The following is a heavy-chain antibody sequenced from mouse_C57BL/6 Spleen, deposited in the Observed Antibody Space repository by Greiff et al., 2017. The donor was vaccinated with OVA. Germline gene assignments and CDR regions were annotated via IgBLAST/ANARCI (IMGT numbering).Heavy chain of an antibody. CDR2: ISDGGSYT. V-gene: IGHV5-4*03. CDR1: GFTFSSYA. D-gene: IGHD4-1*01. CDR3: AILTGRGNYFDY. J-gene: IGHJ2*01. Sequence: EVKLMESGGGLVKPGGSLKLSCAASGFTFSSYAMSWVRQTPEKRLEWVATISDGGSYTYYPDNVKGRFTISRDNAKNNLYLQMSHLKSEDTAMYYCAILTGRGNYFDYWGQGTTLTVSS.